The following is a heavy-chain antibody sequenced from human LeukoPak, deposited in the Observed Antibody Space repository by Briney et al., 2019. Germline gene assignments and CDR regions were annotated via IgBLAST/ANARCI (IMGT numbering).Heavy chain of an antibody. V-gene: IGHV3-64D*06. D-gene: IGHD5-18*01. CDR3: VKDAGYSYGHDY. CDR1: GFTFSSYA. CDR2: FRSNGGRT. J-gene: IGHJ4*02. Sequence: GGSLRLSCLASGFTFSSYAMHCDRQAPGKGLEYVSAFRSNGGRTYYAGSGKGRFTISRDNSKNTLYLQMSSLRAEDTAVYYCVKDAGYSYGHDYWGQGTLVTVSS.